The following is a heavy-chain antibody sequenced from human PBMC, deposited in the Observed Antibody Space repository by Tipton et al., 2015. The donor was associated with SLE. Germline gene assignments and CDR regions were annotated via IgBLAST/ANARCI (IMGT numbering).Heavy chain of an antibody. Sequence: TLSLTCTVSGGSISSYYWIWIRQPPGKGLEWIGYIYYTGSTYYNPSLKSRVTISVDTSNNQFSLRLSSVTAADTAVYYCARTEWYQSFDYWGQGTLVTVSS. J-gene: IGHJ4*02. D-gene: IGHD2-2*01. V-gene: IGHV4-59*01. CDR1: GGSISSYY. CDR2: IYYTGST. CDR3: ARTEWYQSFDY.